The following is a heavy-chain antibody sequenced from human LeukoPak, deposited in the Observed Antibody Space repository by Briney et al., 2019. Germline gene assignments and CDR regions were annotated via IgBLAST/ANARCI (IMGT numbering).Heavy chain of an antibody. J-gene: IGHJ4*02. D-gene: IGHD2-15*01. CDR3: AKEGVVAAFFDH. CDR1: GFTFDDYG. V-gene: IGHV3-23*01. Sequence: GGSLRLSCAASGFTFDDYGMSWVRQAPGKGLEWVSTISGSGAITYDADSVKGRFTISRDNSKNTLFLQMSSLRAEDTALYYCAKEGVVAAFFDHWGQGTLVSVSS. CDR2: ISGSGAIT.